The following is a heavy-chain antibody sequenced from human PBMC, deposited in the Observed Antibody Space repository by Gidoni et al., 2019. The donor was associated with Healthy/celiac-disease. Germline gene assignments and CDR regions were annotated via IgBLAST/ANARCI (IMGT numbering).Heavy chain of an antibody. CDR1: GGTFSSYA. CDR3: ARNPTYYDSSGYYYDAFDI. D-gene: IGHD3-22*01. CDR2: IIPIFGTA. V-gene: IGHV1-69*01. Sequence: QVQLVQSGAEVKKPGSSVKVSCKASGGTFSSYAISWVRQAPGQGLEWMGGIIPIFGTANYAQKFQGRVTITADESTSTAYMELSSLRSEDTAVYYCARNPTYYDSSGYYYDAFDIWGQGTMVTVSS. J-gene: IGHJ3*02.